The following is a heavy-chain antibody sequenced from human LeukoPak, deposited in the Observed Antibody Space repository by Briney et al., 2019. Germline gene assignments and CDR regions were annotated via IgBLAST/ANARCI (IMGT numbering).Heavy chain of an antibody. J-gene: IGHJ6*02. V-gene: IGHV1-18*01. CDR2: ISAYNGNT. CDR1: GYTFTSYG. D-gene: IGHD3-10*01. Sequence: GASVKVSCKASGYTFTSYGISWVRQAPGQELEWMGWISAYNGNTNYAQKLQGRVTMTTDTSTSTAYMELRSLRSDDTAMYYCARDGGIGLRWFVELSTYYYYGMHVWGQGTTVTVSS. CDR3: ARDGGIGLRWFVELSTYYYYGMHV.